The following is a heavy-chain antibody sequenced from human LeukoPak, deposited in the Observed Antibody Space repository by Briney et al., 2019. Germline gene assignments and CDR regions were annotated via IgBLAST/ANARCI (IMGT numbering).Heavy chain of an antibody. V-gene: IGHV3-66*01. Sequence: GGSLRLSCAASGFTVSSNYMSWVRQAPGKGLEWVSVIYSGGSTYYADSVKGRFTISRDNSKNTLYLQMNSLRAEDTAVYYCARDRIDYIADYYGMDVWGQGTTVTVSS. CDR2: IYSGGST. D-gene: IGHD4-11*01. CDR1: GFTVSSNY. J-gene: IGHJ6*02. CDR3: ARDRIDYIADYYGMDV.